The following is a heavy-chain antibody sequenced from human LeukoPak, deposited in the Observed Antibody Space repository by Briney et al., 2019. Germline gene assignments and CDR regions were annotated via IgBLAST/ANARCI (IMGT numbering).Heavy chain of an antibody. CDR3: ARDEYYYDRRFDY. CDR2: IYYSGST. CDR1: GGSISSSSYY. D-gene: IGHD3-22*01. Sequence: SETLSLTCTVSGGSISSSSYYWGWIRQPPGKGLEWIGSIYYSGSTYYNPSLKSRVTISVDTSKNQFSLKLSSVTAADAAMYYCARDEYYYDRRFDYRGQGTLVTVSS. V-gene: IGHV4-39*07. J-gene: IGHJ4*02.